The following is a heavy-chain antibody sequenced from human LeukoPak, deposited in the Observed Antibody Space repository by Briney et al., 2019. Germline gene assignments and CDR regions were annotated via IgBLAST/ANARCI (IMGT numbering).Heavy chain of an antibody. V-gene: IGHV3-21*01. CDR3: ARRVNYDTSAQGWYFDL. CDR1: GFTFSSYS. D-gene: IGHD3-22*01. J-gene: IGHJ2*01. CDR2: ISSSSSYI. Sequence: GGSLRLSCAASGFTFSSYSMNWVRQAPGKGLEWVSSISSSSSYIFYADSMKGRFTISRDNAKHSLYLQMNSLRAEDTAMYYCARRVNYDTSAQGWYFDLWGRGTLLTVSS.